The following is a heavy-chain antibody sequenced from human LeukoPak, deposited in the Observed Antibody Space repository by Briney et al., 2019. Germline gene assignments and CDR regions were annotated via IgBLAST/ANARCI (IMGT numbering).Heavy chain of an antibody. CDR2: ISYDGSNK. D-gene: IGHD5-12*01. V-gene: IGHV3-30*03. J-gene: IGHJ4*02. CDR3: ARARPSMWIDY. Sequence: PGRSLRLSCAASGFTFSSYGMHWVRQAPGKGLEWVAVISYDGSNKYYADSVKGRFTISRDNSKNTLYLQMNSLRPEDTAVYYCARARPSMWIDYWGQGTLVTVSS. CDR1: GFTFSSYG.